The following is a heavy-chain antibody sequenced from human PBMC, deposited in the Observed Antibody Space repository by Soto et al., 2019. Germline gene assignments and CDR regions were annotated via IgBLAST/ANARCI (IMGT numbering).Heavy chain of an antibody. V-gene: IGHV4-34*01. D-gene: IGHD3-10*01. J-gene: IGHJ6*02. CDR2: INHSGST. CDR1: GGSFSSYY. Sequence: SETLSLTCAVYGGSFSSYYWSWIRQPPGKGLEWIGEINHSGSTNYNPSLKSRVTISVDTSKNQFSLKLSSVTAADTAVYYCARLSVEVRGVYGMDVWGQGTTVTVSS. CDR3: ARLSVEVRGVYGMDV.